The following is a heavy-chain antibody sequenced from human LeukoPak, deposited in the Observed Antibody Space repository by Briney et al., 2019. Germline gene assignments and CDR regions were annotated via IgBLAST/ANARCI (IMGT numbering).Heavy chain of an antibody. CDR3: AKPRCSSTSCLKYNWFDP. D-gene: IGHD2-2*01. V-gene: IGHV3-53*01. Sequence: PGGSLRLSCAASGFTVSSNYMSWVRQAPGKGLEWVSVIYSGGSTYYADSVKGRFTISRDNSKNTLYLQMNTLRAEDTAVYYCAKPRCSSTSCLKYNWFDPWGQGTLVTVSS. CDR2: IYSGGST. CDR1: GFTVSSNY. J-gene: IGHJ5*02.